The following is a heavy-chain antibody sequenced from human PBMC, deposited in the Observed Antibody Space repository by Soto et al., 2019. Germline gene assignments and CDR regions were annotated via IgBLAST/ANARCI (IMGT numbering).Heavy chain of an antibody. CDR3: ARGTMIVVVNYYYGMDV. CDR2: IIPIFGTA. Sequence: VKVSCTAAGGTFSSYAISWVRQAPGQGLEWMGGIIPIFGTANYAQKFQGRVTITADESTSTAYMELSSLRSEDTAVYYCARGTMIVVVNYYYGMDVWGQGTTVTVSS. D-gene: IGHD3-22*01. V-gene: IGHV1-69*13. J-gene: IGHJ6*02. CDR1: GGTFSSYA.